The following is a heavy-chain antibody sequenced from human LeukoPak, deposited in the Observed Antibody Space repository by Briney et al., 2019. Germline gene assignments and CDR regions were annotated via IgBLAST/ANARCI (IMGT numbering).Heavy chain of an antibody. V-gene: IGHV3-23*01. Sequence: PGGSLRLSCAASGFTFSSYAMSWVRQAPGKGLEWVSSITNGGGGTYYADSVKGRFTISRDNSKNTLYLQMNSLRAEDTAVYYCARDYDKGSSWALAFDIWGQGTMVTVSS. CDR3: ARDYDKGSSWALAFDI. CDR2: ITNGGGGT. J-gene: IGHJ3*02. CDR1: GFTFSSYA. D-gene: IGHD6-13*01.